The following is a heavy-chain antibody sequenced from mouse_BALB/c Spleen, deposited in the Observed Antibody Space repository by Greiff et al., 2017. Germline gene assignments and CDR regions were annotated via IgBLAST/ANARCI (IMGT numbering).Heavy chain of an antibody. CDR1: GYTFTSYW. V-gene: IGHV1-7*01. D-gene: IGHD2-14*01. CDR3: AYYRYAWFAY. Sequence: QVQLQQSGAELAKPGASVKMSCKASGYTFTSYWMHWVKQRPGQGLEWIGYINPSTGYTEYNQKFKDKATFTADTSSNTAYMQLSSLTSEDSAVYYCAYYRYAWFAYWGQGTLVTVSA. CDR2: INPSTGYT. J-gene: IGHJ3*01.